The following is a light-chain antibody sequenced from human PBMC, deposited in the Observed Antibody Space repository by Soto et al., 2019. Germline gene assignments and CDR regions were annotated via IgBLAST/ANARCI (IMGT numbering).Light chain of an antibody. V-gene: IGKV3-20*01. CDR3: QQYGSSPWT. J-gene: IGKJ1*01. Sequence: ETVLTQSPGTLSLSPGERATLSCRASQNIRSNYLAWYRQTPGQAPSLLIYGASNRATGIAARFSGSGSGTDFTLIISRLEPEDFALYYCQQYGSSPWTFGQGTKVEIK. CDR2: GAS. CDR1: QNIRSNY.